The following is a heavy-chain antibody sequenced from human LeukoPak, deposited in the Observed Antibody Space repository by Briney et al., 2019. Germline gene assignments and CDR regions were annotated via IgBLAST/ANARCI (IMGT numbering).Heavy chain of an antibody. D-gene: IGHD3-22*01. CDR1: GGSISSSSYY. V-gene: IGHV4-39*01. Sequence: SETLSLTCTVSGGSISSSSYYWGWIRQPPGKGLEWIGSIYYSGSIYYNPSLKSRVTISVDTSKNQFSLKLSSVTAADTAVYYCARKPKDYYDSSGYFGYFDYWGQGTLVTVSS. J-gene: IGHJ4*02. CDR3: ARKPKDYYDSSGYFGYFDY. CDR2: IYYSGSI.